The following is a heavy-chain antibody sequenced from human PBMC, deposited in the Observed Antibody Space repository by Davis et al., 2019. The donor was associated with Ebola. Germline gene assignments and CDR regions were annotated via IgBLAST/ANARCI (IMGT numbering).Heavy chain of an antibody. CDR3: AREISYGGDFDL. Sequence: SETLSLTCTVSGGSISSYYWSWIRQPPGKGLEWIGYIYYSGSTNYNPSLKSRVTISVDTSKNQFSLKLSSVTATDTAVYYCAREISYGGDFDLWGRGTLVTVSS. CDR1: GGSISSYY. CDR2: IYYSGST. V-gene: IGHV4-59*01. J-gene: IGHJ2*01. D-gene: IGHD4-23*01.